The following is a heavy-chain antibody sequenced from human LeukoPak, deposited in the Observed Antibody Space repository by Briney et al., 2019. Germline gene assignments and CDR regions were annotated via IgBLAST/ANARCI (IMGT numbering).Heavy chain of an antibody. CDR2: INHSGST. CDR1: GGSFSGYY. V-gene: IGHV4-34*01. Sequence: SETLSLTCAVYGGSFSGYYWSWIRQPPGKGLEWIGEINHSGSTNYNPSLKSRVTISVDTSKNQFSLKLSSVTAADTAVYYCARDWDTFDPWGQGTLVTVSS. CDR3: ARDWDTFDP. D-gene: IGHD1-26*01. J-gene: IGHJ5*02.